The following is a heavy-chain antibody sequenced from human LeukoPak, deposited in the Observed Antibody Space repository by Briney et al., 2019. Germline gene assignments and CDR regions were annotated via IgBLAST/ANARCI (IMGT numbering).Heavy chain of an antibody. D-gene: IGHD2-21*02. J-gene: IGHJ4*02. Sequence: GGSLRLSCAASGFTFSSYGMSWVRQAPGMWLECVSAISGSGGSTYYADSVKGRFTISRDNSKNTLYLQINSLRAEDTAVYDCAKDHIVVVTATPNFDYWGQGTLVTVSS. CDR1: GFTFSSYG. CDR2: ISGSGGST. CDR3: AKDHIVVVTATPNFDY. V-gene: IGHV3-23*01.